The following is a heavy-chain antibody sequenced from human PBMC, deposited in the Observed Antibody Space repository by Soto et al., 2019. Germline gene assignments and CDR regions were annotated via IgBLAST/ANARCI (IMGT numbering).Heavy chain of an antibody. Sequence: SETLSLTCAVYGGSFSGYYWSWIRQPPGKGLEWIGEINHSGSTNYNPSLKSRVTISVDTSKNQFPLKLSSVTAADTAVYYCARARYSGYDGPLAFDYWGQGTLVTVSS. CDR1: GGSFSGYY. J-gene: IGHJ4*02. V-gene: IGHV4-34*01. D-gene: IGHD5-12*01. CDR2: INHSGST. CDR3: ARARYSGYDGPLAFDY.